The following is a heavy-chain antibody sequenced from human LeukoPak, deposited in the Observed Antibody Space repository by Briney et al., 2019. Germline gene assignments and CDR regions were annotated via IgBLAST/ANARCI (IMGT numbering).Heavy chain of an antibody. CDR3: ARSRYCSSTSCRNYYYYYYMDV. CDR1: GYTFTGYY. D-gene: IGHD2-2*01. V-gene: IGHV1-2*02. J-gene: IGHJ6*03. CDR2: INPNSGGT. Sequence: ASVKVSCKASGYTFTGYYMHWVRQAPGQGLEWMGWINPNSGGTNYAQKFQGRVTMTRDTSISTAYVELSRLRSDDTAVYYCARSRYCSSTSCRNYYYYYYMDVWGKGTTVTVSS.